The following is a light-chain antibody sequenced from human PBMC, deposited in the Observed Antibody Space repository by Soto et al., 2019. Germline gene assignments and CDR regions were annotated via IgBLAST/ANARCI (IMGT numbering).Light chain of an antibody. J-gene: IGLJ6*01. CDR2: DVN. CDR1: SSDIGAHNY. V-gene: IGLV2-14*03. CDR3: SSYTTINTLV. Sequence: QSVLTQPASVSGSPGQSITISCTGTSSDIGAHNYVSWYQQHPHKAPQLIIYDVNNRPSGVSDRLSGSKSGNTASLTLSGLQAEDEADYYCSSYTTINTLVFGSGTTVTVL.